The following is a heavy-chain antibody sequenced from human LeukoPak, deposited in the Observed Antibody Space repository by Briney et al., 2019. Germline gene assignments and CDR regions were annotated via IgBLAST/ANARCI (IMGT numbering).Heavy chain of an antibody. CDR2: ISGSSGSI. V-gene: IGHV3-21*01. CDR1: GFTFRSYD. Sequence: GSLRPSFAASGFTFRSYDINWVRQAPGKGLEWVSSISGSSGSIYYADSVKGRFTISRDNAKNSLYLQMNSLRAEDTAVYYCARLPRDIVVVPAAMDFDYWGQGTLVTVSS. J-gene: IGHJ4*02. CDR3: ARLPRDIVVVPAAMDFDY. D-gene: IGHD2-2*01.